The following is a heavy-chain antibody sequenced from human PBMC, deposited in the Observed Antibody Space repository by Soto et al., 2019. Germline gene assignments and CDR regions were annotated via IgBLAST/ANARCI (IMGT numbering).Heavy chain of an antibody. CDR1: GFTFSSYA. J-gene: IGHJ5*02. Sequence: GGALRLSCAASGFTFSSYAMSWVRQAPGKGLEWVSAISGSGGSTYYADSVKGRFTISRDNSKNTLYLQMNSLRAEDTAVYYCAKTLIAAKSFTPFDPWGQGTLVTVSS. D-gene: IGHD6-25*01. CDR2: ISGSGGST. V-gene: IGHV3-23*01. CDR3: AKTLIAAKSFTPFDP.